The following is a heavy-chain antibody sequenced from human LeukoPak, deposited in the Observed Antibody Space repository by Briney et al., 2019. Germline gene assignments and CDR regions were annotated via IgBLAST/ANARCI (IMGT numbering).Heavy chain of an antibody. CDR2: ISSSSSTI. D-gene: IGHD3-9*01. J-gene: IGHJ4*02. CDR1: GFTFSSYS. V-gene: IGHV3-48*02. Sequence: TGGSLRLSCAASGFTFSSYSMNWVRQAPGKGLEWVSYISSSSSTIYYADSVKGRFTTSRDNAKNSLYLQMNSLRDEDTAVYYCARVSDDILTGYQYWGQGTLVTVSS. CDR3: ARVSDDILTGYQY.